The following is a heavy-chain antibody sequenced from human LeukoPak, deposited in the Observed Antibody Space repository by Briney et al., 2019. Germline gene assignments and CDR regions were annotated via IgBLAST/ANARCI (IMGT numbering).Heavy chain of an antibody. V-gene: IGHV4-30-4*01. CDR3: ARGPFDAFDI. J-gene: IGHJ3*02. Sequence: SVTLSLTCTVSGGSISSSDYYWSWIRQPPGKGLEWIGYIYYSGSTYYNPSLKSRVTISVDTSKNQFSLKLSSVTAADTAVYYCARGPFDAFDIWGQGTMVTVSS. CDR2: IYYSGST. CDR1: GGSISSSDYY.